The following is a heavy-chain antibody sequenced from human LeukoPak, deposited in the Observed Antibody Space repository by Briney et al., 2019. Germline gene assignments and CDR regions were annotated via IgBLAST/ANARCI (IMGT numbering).Heavy chain of an antibody. V-gene: IGHV3-23*01. D-gene: IGHD1-26*01. Sequence: GGSLRLFCAASGFSFSSYAMTWARQAPVKGLEWVSAISGSGGSTYYADSVKGRFTISRDNSKNTLYLQMNSLRAEDTAVYYCAKDSGGSYDYWGQGTLVTVSS. J-gene: IGHJ4*02. CDR2: ISGSGGST. CDR3: AKDSGGSYDY. CDR1: GFSFSSYA.